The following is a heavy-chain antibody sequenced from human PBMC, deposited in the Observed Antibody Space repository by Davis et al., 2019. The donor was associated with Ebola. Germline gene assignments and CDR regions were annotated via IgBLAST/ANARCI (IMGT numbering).Heavy chain of an antibody. CDR3: TTRLVHHFDY. Sequence: PGGSLRLSCAASGFTFSSYTMNWVRQAPGKGLEWVSTISDASRDTHYADSVKGQFIISRDDSRSTVFLQMSALRAEDTALYYCTTRLVHHFDYWGRGTLVTVSS. J-gene: IGHJ4*02. D-gene: IGHD3-9*01. CDR2: ISDASRDT. V-gene: IGHV3-23*01. CDR1: GFTFSSYT.